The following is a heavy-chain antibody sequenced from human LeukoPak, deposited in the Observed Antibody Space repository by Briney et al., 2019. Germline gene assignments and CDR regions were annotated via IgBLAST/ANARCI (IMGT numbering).Heavy chain of an antibody. CDR3: ARGRRINYDFWSGRTDY. V-gene: IGHV1-8*01. Sequence: ASVKVSCKASGYTFTSYDINWVRQATGQGLEWMGWMYPNSGNTGYAQKFQGRVTMTRNTSISTAYMELSSLRSEDTAVYYCARGRRINYDFWSGRTDYWGQGTLVTVSS. J-gene: IGHJ4*02. CDR2: MYPNSGNT. CDR1: GYTFTSYD. D-gene: IGHD3-3*01.